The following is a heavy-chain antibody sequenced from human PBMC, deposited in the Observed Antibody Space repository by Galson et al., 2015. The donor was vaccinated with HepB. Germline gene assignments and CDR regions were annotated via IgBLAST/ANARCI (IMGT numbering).Heavy chain of an antibody. Sequence: SETLSLTCTVSGGSISVSSYYWSWIRQPPGKGLEWMGSIYYTGSTNYNPSLKSRVTISVDTSKNQFSLRLSSVTAADTAVYYCARDTGDYGYYFDCWGQGTLVTVSS. V-gene: IGHV4-61*01. J-gene: IGHJ4*02. D-gene: IGHD4-17*01. CDR2: IYYTGST. CDR3: ARDTGDYGYYFDC. CDR1: GGSISVSSYY.